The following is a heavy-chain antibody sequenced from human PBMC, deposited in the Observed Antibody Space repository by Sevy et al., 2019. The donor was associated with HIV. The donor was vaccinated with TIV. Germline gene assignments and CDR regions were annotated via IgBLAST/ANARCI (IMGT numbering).Heavy chain of an antibody. CDR1: GFTFTSYA. V-gene: IGHV3-23*01. Sequence: GGSLRLSCAASGFTFTSYAMSWVRQAPGKGLEWVSAISGSARSTYYADSVKDRFTISRDNSKNTLYLLIISLRAEDTAIYYCAKDGHYYDSSGDYLNYFDYWGQGTLVTVSS. CDR3: AKDGHYYDSSGDYLNYFDY. D-gene: IGHD3-22*01. CDR2: ISGSARST. J-gene: IGHJ4*02.